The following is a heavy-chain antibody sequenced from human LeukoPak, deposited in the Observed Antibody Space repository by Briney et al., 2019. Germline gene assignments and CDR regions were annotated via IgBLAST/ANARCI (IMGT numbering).Heavy chain of an antibody. CDR3: ARVLVSGEGSNSYYYMDV. CDR1: GYTFTSYA. Sequence: ASVKVSCKASGYTFTSYAMHWVRQAPGQRLEWMGWINAGNGNTKYPQKFQGRVTITRDTSASTAYMELSSLRSEDTAVYYCARVLVSGEGSNSYYYMDVWGKGTTVTVSS. D-gene: IGHD3-10*01. J-gene: IGHJ6*03. V-gene: IGHV1-3*01. CDR2: INAGNGNT.